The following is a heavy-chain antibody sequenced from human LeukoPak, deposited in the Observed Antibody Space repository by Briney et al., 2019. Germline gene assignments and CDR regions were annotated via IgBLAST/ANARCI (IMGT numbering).Heavy chain of an antibody. V-gene: IGHV4-30-2*01. CDR1: GGSISSGGYS. D-gene: IGHD4-17*01. Sequence: SETLSLTCAVSGGSISSGGYSWSWIRQPPGKGLEWIGYIYRSGSTYYNPSLKSRVTISVDRSKNQFSLKLSSVTAADTAVYYCARGNDYGDYGGWFDPWGQGTLVTVSS. J-gene: IGHJ5*02. CDR2: IYRSGST. CDR3: ARGNDYGDYGGWFDP.